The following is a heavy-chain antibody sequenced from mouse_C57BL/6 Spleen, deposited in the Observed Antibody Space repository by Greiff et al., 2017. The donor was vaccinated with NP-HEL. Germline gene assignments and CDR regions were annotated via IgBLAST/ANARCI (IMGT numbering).Heavy chain of an antibody. CDR1: GFTFSSYG. CDR2: ISSGGSYT. J-gene: IGHJ2*01. D-gene: IGHD1-1*01. CDR3: ARQTVVAFDY. V-gene: IGHV5-6*01. Sequence: EVQLQESGGDLVKPGGSLKLSCAASGFTFSSYGMSWVRQTPDKRLEWVATISSGGSYTYYPDSVKGRFTISRDNAKNTLYLQMSSLKSEDTAMYYCARQTVVAFDYWGQGTTLTVSS.